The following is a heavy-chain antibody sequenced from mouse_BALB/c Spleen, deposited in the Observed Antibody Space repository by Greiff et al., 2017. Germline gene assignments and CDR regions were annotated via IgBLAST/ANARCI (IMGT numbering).Heavy chain of an antibody. D-gene: IGHD2-1*01. V-gene: IGHV1-67*01. Sequence: QVQLKQSGPELVRPGVSVKISCKGSCYTFTDYAMHWVKQSHAKSLEWIGVISTYYGNTNYNQKFKGKATMTVDKSSSTAYMELARLTSEDSAIYYCARGGYGNYGANAMDYWGQGTSVTVSS. CDR2: ISTYYGNT. CDR3: ARGGYGNYGANAMDY. CDR1: CYTFTDYA. J-gene: IGHJ4*01.